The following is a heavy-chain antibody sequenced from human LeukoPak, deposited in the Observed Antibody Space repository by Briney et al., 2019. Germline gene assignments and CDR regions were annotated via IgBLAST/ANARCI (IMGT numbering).Heavy chain of an antibody. CDR2: IYSDGST. Sequence: GGSLRLSCAASGLTVSSNYMSWVRQAPGKGLEWVSIIYSDGSTYYADSVKGRFTISRDNSKNTLYLQMNSLRAEDTAVYYCARERSGWSYTFDYWGQGTLVTVSS. D-gene: IGHD6-19*01. V-gene: IGHV3-53*01. J-gene: IGHJ4*02. CDR1: GLTVSSNY. CDR3: ARERSGWSYTFDY.